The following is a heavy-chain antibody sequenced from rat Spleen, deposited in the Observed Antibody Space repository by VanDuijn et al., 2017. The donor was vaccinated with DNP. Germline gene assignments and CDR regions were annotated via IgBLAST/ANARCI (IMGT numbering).Heavy chain of an antibody. J-gene: IGHJ4*01. CDR3: TRINYGGYPSYVMDA. D-gene: IGHD1-11*01. CDR1: GITFSDHN. CDR2: ISYDGRDT. V-gene: IGHV5-7*01. Sequence: EVQLVESGGGLVQPGRSLKLSCAVSGITFSDHNMAWVRQAPKKGLEWVAIISYDGRDTYYRDSVKGRFTISRDSAKSTLYLQMNSLRSEDTATYYCTRINYGGYPSYVMDAWGQGASVTVSS.